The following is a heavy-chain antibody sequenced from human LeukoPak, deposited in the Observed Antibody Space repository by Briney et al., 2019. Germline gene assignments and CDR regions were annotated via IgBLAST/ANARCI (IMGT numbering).Heavy chain of an antibody. V-gene: IGHV4-59*01. CDR1: GGSLXXXX. D-gene: IGHD7-27*01. CDR2: IFYSGST. J-gene: IGHJ4*02. Sequence: SGGSLXXXXXXXXRXXXGXXXXXIGYIFYSGSTNYNPSLKSRVTLSVDTSKNRFSLKLSSVTAADTAVYYCATVGGEGGFLHYWGQGILVAVSS. CDR3: ATVGGEGGFLHY.